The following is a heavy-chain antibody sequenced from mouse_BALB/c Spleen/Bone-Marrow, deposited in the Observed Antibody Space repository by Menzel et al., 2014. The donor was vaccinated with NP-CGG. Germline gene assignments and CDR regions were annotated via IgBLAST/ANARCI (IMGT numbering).Heavy chain of an antibody. CDR2: ISYSGST. V-gene: IGHV3-2*02. J-gene: IGHJ3*01. Sequence: EVKVEESGPGLVKPSQSLSLTCTVTGYSITSDYAWNWIRQFPGNKLEWMGYISYSGSTSYNPSLKSRISITRDTSKNQFFLQLNSVTAEDTATYYCARAYGNYAFAYWGQGTLVTVSA. D-gene: IGHD2-1*01. CDR1: GYSITSDYA. CDR3: ARAYGNYAFAY.